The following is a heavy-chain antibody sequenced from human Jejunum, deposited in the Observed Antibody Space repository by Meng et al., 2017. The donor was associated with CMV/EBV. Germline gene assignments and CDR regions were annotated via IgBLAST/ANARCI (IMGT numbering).Heavy chain of an antibody. CDR1: GFTSTSYS. CDR3: ARAIDYGDPNWFDT. V-gene: IGHV3-21*01. D-gene: IGHD4-17*01. J-gene: IGHJ5*02. Sequence: GFTSTSYSITWVRQAPGKGLEWLSYISGSSTYIYHADSVKGRFTISRDNAKNSVYLQMNGLRAEDAAVYYCARAIDYGDPNWFDTWGQGTLVTVSS. CDR2: ISGSSTYI.